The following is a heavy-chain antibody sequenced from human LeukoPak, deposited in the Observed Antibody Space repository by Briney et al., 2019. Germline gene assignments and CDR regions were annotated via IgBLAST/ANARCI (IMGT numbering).Heavy chain of an antibody. Sequence: PSETLSLTCTVSGGSISSSSYYWGWIRQPPGKGLEWIGSIYYSGSTYYNPSLKSRVTISVDTSKNQFSLKLSSVTAADTAVYYCAGQDVVVVTPFDYWGQGTLVTVSS. D-gene: IGHD3-22*01. J-gene: IGHJ4*02. CDR2: IYYSGST. CDR3: AGQDVVVVTPFDY. CDR1: GGSISSSSYY. V-gene: IGHV4-39*01.